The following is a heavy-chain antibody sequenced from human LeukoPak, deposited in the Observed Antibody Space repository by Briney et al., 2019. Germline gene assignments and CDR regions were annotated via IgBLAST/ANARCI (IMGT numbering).Heavy chain of an antibody. Sequence: SETLSLTCTVSGGSISSYYWSWIRQPAGKGLEWIGRIYTSGSTNYNPSLKSRVTISVDTSKNQFSLKLSSVTAADTAVYYCARGRALPRGYSYGPYYYYGMDVWGQGTTVTVSS. CDR2: IYTSGST. V-gene: IGHV4-4*07. J-gene: IGHJ6*02. CDR3: ARGRALPRGYSYGPYYYYGMDV. D-gene: IGHD5-18*01. CDR1: GGSISSYY.